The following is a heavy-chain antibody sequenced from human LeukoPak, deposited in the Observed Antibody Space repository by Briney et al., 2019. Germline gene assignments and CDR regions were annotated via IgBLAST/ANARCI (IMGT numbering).Heavy chain of an antibody. CDR1: GGSFSGYY. CDR2: INHSGST. CDR3: ARHETYCSSTSCYSRRSRNWFDP. V-gene: IGHV4-34*01. Sequence: SETLSLTRAVYGGSFSGYYWSWIRQPPGKGLEWIGEINHSGSTNYNPSLKSRVTISVDTSKNQFSLKLSSVTAADTAVYYCARHETYCSSTSCYSRRSRNWFDPWGQGTLVTVSS. J-gene: IGHJ5*02. D-gene: IGHD2-2*01.